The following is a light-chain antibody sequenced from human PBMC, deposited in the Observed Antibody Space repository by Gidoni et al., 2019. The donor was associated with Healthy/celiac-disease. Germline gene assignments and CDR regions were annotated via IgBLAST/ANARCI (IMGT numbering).Light chain of an antibody. V-gene: IGKV3-15*01. CDR3: QQYNNWPPLT. Sequence: EIVMTQSPATLSVSPGERATLSCRASQSVSSNVAWYQQKPGQAPRLLIYDASTRATDIPARFSGSGSGTEFTLTISSLQSEDFAVYYCQQYNNWPPLTFGGGTKVEIK. CDR2: DAS. J-gene: IGKJ4*01. CDR1: QSVSSN.